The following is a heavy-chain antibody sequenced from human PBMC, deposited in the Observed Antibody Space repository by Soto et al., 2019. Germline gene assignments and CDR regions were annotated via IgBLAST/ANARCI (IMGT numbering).Heavy chain of an antibody. CDR3: AKDLSVTDGMDV. Sequence: QVQLVESGGGVVQPGRSLRLSCAASGFTFSSYGMHWVRQAPGKGLERVAVISYDGSNKYYADSVKGRFTISRNNSKNTLYLQMNSLSAEDTAVYYCAKDLSVTDGMDVWGQGTTVTVSS. J-gene: IGHJ6*02. V-gene: IGHV3-30*18. CDR2: ISYDGSNK. CDR1: GFTFSSYG. D-gene: IGHD4-17*01.